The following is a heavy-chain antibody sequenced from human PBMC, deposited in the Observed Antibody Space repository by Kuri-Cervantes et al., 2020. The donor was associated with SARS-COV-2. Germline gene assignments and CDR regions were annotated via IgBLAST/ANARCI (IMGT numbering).Heavy chain of an antibody. V-gene: IGHV3-30*18. D-gene: IGHD6-19*01. CDR2: ISYDGSNK. CDR3: AKLGSGVL. J-gene: IGHJ4*02. Sequence: GESLKISCAASGFTFSSHGMHWVRQAPGKGLEWVAVISYDGSNKYYEDSVKGRFTISRDTSKNMLYLQMNSLRAEDTAVYYCAKLGSGVLWGQGTLVTVSS. CDR1: GFTFSSHG.